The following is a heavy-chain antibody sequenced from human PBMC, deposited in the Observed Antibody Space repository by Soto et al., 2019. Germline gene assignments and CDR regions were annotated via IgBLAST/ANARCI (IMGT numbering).Heavy chain of an antibody. CDR1: GFIFSNYV. V-gene: IGHV3-30-3*01. CDR3: AREVLWSRYFDY. CDR2: MSYDGTTK. D-gene: IGHD2-21*01. Sequence: QVQLVESGGGVVQPGRSLRLSCAASGFIFSNYVMYWVRQAPGKGLEWVAFMSYDGTTKYYADSVKGRFTISRDNSKNSLYLQMNNLRPEYTGVYYCAREVLWSRYFDYWGQGTLVTVSS. J-gene: IGHJ4*02.